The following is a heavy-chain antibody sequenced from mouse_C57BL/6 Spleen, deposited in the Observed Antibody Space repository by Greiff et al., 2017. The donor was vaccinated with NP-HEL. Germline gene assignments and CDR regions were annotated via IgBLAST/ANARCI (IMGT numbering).Heavy chain of an antibody. CDR2: INPSSGYT. V-gene: IGHV1-7*01. Sequence: QVQLQQSGAELAKPGASVKLSCKASGYTFTSYWMHWVKQRPGQGLEWIGYINPSSGYTKYNQKFKDKATLTADKSSSTAYMQLSSLAYEDSAVDDCAKNWDVGGYCDVWGTGTTVTVAS. D-gene: IGHD4-1*01. J-gene: IGHJ1*03. CDR1: GYTFTSYW. CDR3: AKNWDVGGYCDV.